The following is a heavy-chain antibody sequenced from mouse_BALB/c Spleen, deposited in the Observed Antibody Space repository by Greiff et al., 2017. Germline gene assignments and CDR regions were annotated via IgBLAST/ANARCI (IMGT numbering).Heavy chain of an antibody. V-gene: IGHV3-2*02. CDR3: ARRAVRYLFDY. D-gene: IGHD1-1*01. Sequence: EVQLQQSGPGLVKPSQSLSLTCTVTGYSITSDYAWNWIRQFPGNKLEWMGYISYSGSTSYNPSLKSRISITRDTSKNQFFLQLNSVTTEDTATYYCARRAVRYLFDYWGQGTTLTVSS. CDR2: ISYSGST. CDR1: GYSITSDYA. J-gene: IGHJ2*01.